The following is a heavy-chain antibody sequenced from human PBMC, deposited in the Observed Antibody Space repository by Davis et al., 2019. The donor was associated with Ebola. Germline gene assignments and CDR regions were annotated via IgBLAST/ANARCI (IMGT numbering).Heavy chain of an antibody. CDR3: AKVGSSSWLSHLDY. CDR2: IIGSGGSS. V-gene: IGHV3-23*01. CDR1: GFTFTSYA. D-gene: IGHD2-15*01. J-gene: IGHJ4*02. Sequence: GESLKISCAASGFTFTSYAMSWVRQAPGKGLEWVSLIIGSGGSSYYADSVKGRFTVSRDNAKNIVYLQMNSLRPEDTAVYYCAKVGSSSWLSHLDYWGQGTLVTVSS.